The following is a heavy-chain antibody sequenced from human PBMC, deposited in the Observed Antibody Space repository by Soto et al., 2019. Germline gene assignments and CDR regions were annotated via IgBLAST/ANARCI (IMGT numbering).Heavy chain of an antibody. CDR2: VIPLLDAS. CDR1: GATFNDYT. J-gene: IGHJ6*03. CDR3: ASGKSQMTQDRMGFYYYMDV. V-gene: IGHV1-69*08. D-gene: IGHD2-15*01. Sequence: QVQLVQSGAEVKKPGSSVRISCAASGATFNDYTFTWVRRAPGQGLEWMGRVIPLLDASNYAEKFQDRVTITPDRSTSTVYIELSGLKSEDSAIYYCASGKSQMTQDRMGFYYYMDVWGKGTTVTVSS.